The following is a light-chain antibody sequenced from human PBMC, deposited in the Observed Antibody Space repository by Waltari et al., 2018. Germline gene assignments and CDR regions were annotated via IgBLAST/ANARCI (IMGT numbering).Light chain of an antibody. J-gene: IGKJ3*01. Sequence: EIVLTQSPGTLSLSPGERATLSCRASQSVSTISLTWYQQKPGQAPRLLIYGTSSRATGIPDRFSGSGSGTDFTLTISSLEPEDFAVYYCQQRSNWPPPFTFGPGTKVDIK. CDR1: QSVSTIS. V-gene: IGKV3D-20*02. CDR2: GTS. CDR3: QQRSNWPPPFT.